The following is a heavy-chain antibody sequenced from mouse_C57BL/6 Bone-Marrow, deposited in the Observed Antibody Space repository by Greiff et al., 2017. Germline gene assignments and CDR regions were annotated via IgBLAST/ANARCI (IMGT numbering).Heavy chain of an antibody. Sequence: EVQLQESGGGLVKPGGSLKLSCAASGFTFSSYAMSWVRQTPEKRLEWVATISDGGSYTYYPDNVKGRITISRDNAKNNLYLQMSHLKSEDTAMYYCARDRGVLKDYAMDYWGQGTSVTVSS. J-gene: IGHJ4*01. CDR3: ARDRGVLKDYAMDY. CDR1: GFTFSSYA. D-gene: IGHD1-3*01. CDR2: ISDGGSYT. V-gene: IGHV5-4*01.